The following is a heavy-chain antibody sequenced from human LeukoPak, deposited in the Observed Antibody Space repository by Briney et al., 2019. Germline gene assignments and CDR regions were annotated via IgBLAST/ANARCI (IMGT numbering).Heavy chain of an antibody. J-gene: IGHJ6*02. CDR3: ARLTLHCSSTSCYPYYYYYGMDV. CDR1: GGTFSSYA. Sequence: AASVKVSCKASGGTFSSYAISWVRQAPGQGLEWMGRIIPILGIANYAQKFQGRVTITADKSTSTAYMELSSLRSEDTAVYYCARLTLHCSSTSCYPYYYYYGMDVRGQGTTVTVSS. CDR2: IIPILGIA. V-gene: IGHV1-69*04. D-gene: IGHD2-2*01.